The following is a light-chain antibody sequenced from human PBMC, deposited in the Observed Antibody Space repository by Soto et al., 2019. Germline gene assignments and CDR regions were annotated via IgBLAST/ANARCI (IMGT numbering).Light chain of an antibody. Sequence: EIVLTQSPATLSLSPGERATLSRRASQSVSSYLAWYQQKPGQAPRLLIYGASSRATGIPDRFSGSGSGTDFTLTISRLEPEDFGVYYCQQFGSSIPHTFGQGTKLEIK. V-gene: IGKV3-20*01. J-gene: IGKJ2*01. CDR3: QQFGSSIPHT. CDR2: GAS. CDR1: QSVSSY.